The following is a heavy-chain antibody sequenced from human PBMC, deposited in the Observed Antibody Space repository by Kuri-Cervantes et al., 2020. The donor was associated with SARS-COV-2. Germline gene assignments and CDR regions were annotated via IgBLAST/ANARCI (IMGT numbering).Heavy chain of an antibody. CDR2: MNPNSGNT. V-gene: IGHV1-8*03. D-gene: IGHD2-15*01. J-gene: IGHJ4*02. CDR3: ARGTPTALLGLSDLCFDY. CDR1: GYTFTSYD. Sequence: ASVKVSCKASGYTFTSYDINWVRQATGQGLEWIGWMNPNSGNTGYAQKFQGRVTITRNTSISTAYMELSSLRSEDTAVYYCARGTPTALLGLSDLCFDYWGQGTLVTVSS.